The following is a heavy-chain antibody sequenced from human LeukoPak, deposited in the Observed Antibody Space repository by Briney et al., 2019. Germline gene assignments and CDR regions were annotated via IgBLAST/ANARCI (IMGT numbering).Heavy chain of an antibody. CDR1: GFTFNDYY. CDR2: ISSSGSII. Sequence: KTGXSLRLSCAASGFTFNDYYMSWIRQAPGKGLEWVAYISSSGSIIYYADSVKGRFTISRDNDKNSMYLQMNTLRAADTAVYYCAKYGNGGAIAYWGQGTLVTVSS. CDR3: AKYGNGGAIAY. D-gene: IGHD1-1*01. V-gene: IGHV3-11*04. J-gene: IGHJ4*02.